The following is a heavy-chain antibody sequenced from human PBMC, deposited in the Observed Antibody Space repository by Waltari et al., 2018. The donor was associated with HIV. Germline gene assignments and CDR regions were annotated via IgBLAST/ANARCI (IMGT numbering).Heavy chain of an antibody. V-gene: IGHV3-49*03. CDR3: TIMVQGAEKSRGERFDP. J-gene: IGHJ5*02. CDR1: GFPFGDYA. CDR2: IRSKAYGGTT. Sequence: EVQLVESGGGLVQPGRSLRLSCTASGFPFGDYAMSWFRQAPGKGLEWVGFIRSKAYGGTTEYAASVKGRFTISRDDSKSIAYLQMNSLKTEDTAVYYCTIMVQGAEKSRGERFDPWGQGTLVTVSS. D-gene: IGHD3-10*01.